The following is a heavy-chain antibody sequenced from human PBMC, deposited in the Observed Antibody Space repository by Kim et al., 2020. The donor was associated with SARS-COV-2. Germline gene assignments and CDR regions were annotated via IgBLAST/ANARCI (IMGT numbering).Heavy chain of an antibody. CDR1: GGSFSGYY. Sequence: SETLSLTCAVYGGSFSGYYWSWIRQPPGKGLEWIGEINHSGSTNYNPSLKSRVTISVDTSKNQFSLKLSSVTAADTAVYYCARGGTITMVRGSISPRDNWFDPWGQGTLVTVSS. CDR2: INHSGST. CDR3: ARGGTITMVRGSISPRDNWFDP. V-gene: IGHV4-34*01. D-gene: IGHD3-10*01. J-gene: IGHJ5*02.